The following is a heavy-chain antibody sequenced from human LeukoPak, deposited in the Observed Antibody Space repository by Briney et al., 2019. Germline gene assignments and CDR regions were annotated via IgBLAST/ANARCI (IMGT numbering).Heavy chain of an antibody. Sequence: SVKVSCKASGGTFSSYAIGWVRQAPGQGLEWMGGIIPIFSTANYALKFQGRVTIITDESTSTAYMELSSLRSEDTAVYYCARAGIAARGDNYYMDVWGKGTTVTVSS. CDR1: GGTFSSYA. CDR3: ARAGIAARGDNYYMDV. CDR2: IIPIFSTA. D-gene: IGHD6-13*01. V-gene: IGHV1-69*05. J-gene: IGHJ6*03.